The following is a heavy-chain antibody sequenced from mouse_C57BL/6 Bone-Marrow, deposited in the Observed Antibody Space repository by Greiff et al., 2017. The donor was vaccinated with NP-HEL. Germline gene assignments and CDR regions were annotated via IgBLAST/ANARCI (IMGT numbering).Heavy chain of an antibody. D-gene: IGHD1-1*01. V-gene: IGHV14-3*01. CDR3: ASSLLYYYGSSYDVYFDY. J-gene: IGHJ2*01. CDR2: IDPAHGNT. Sequence: VQLQQSVAELVRPGASVKLSCTASGFNIKNTYMHWVKQRPEQGLEWIGRIDPAHGNTKYAPKFQGKATITADTSSNTAYLQLSSLTSEDTAIYYCASSLLYYYGSSYDVYFDYWGQGTTLTVSS. CDR1: GFNIKNTY.